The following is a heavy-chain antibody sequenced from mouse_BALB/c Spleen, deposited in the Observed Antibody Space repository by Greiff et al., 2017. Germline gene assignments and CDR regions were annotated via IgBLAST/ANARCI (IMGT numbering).Heavy chain of an antibody. V-gene: IGHV7-3*02. Sequence: EVMLVESGGGLVQPGGYLRLSCATSGFTFTDYYMSWVRQPPGKALEWLGFIRNKANGYTTEYSASVKGRFTISRDNSQSILYLQMNTLRAEDSATYYCARARNYYAMDYWGQGTSVTVSS. CDR3: ARARNYYAMDY. J-gene: IGHJ4*01. CDR1: GFTFTDYY. CDR2: IRNKANGYTT.